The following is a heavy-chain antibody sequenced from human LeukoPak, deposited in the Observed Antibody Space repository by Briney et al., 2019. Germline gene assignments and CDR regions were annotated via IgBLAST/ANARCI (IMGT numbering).Heavy chain of an antibody. V-gene: IGHV3-30*04. CDR1: GFTFSSYA. CDR3: ARDWSMVRGVLDY. CDR2: ISYDGGNK. D-gene: IGHD3-10*01. Sequence: GGSLRLSCAASGFTFSSYAMHWVRQAPGKGLEWVAVISYDGGNKYYADSVQGRFTISRDNSKNTLYLQMNSLRAEDTAVYYCARDWSMVRGVLDYWGQGTLVTVSS. J-gene: IGHJ4*02.